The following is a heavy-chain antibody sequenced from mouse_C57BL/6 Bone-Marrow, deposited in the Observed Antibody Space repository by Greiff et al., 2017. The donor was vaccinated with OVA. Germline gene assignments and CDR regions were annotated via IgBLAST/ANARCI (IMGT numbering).Heavy chain of an antibody. CDR2: IYPGSGST. CDR1: GYTFTEYT. J-gene: IGHJ3*01. CDR3: ARNGSSGYGTWFAY. Sequence: VQLQESGAELVKPGASVKLSCKASGYTFTEYTIHWVKQRSGQGLEWIGDIYPGSGSTNYNEKFKSKATLTVDTSSSTAYMQLSSLTSEDSAVYYCARNGSSGYGTWFAYWGQGTLVTVSA. D-gene: IGHD3-2*02. V-gene: IGHV1-55*01.